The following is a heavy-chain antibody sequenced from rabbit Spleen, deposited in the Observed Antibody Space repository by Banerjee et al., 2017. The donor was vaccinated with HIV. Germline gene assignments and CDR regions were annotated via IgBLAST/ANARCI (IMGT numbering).Heavy chain of an antibody. CDR3: VRDAAGREDFNL. Sequence: QEQLVESGGGLVQPGGSLKLSCKASGFDFSSYGMSWVRQAPGKGLEWIGYIDPVFGSTYYASWVNGRFTISSHNAQNTLYLQLNSLTVADTATYFCVRDAAGREDFNLWGPGTLVTVS. J-gene: IGHJ4*01. D-gene: IGHD4-2*01. V-gene: IGHV1S47*01. CDR2: IDPVFGST. CDR1: GFDFSSYG.